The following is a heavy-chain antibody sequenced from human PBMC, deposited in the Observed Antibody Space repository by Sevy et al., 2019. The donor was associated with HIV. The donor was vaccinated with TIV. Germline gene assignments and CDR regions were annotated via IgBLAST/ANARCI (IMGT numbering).Heavy chain of an antibody. Sequence: GGSLRLSCAASGFTFSDYWMSWVRQAPGMGLEWVANVNQDGSEKYYVDSMKGRFTISRDNAKNSLYLQMNSLRAEDTAVFYCARDHQGKDYWGQGTLVTVSS. D-gene: IGHD3-10*01. J-gene: IGHJ4*02. CDR1: GFTFSDYW. CDR2: VNQDGSEK. CDR3: ARDHQGKDY. V-gene: IGHV3-7*01.